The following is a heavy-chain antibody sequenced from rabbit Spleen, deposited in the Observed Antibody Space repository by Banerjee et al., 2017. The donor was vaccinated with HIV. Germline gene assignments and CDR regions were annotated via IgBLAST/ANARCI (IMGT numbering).Heavy chain of an antibody. V-gene: IGHV1S40*01. CDR2: IYSAIGYT. CDR1: GFSFSSGYD. D-gene: IGHD1-1*01. J-gene: IGHJ6*01. Sequence: QSLEESGGDLVKPGASLTLTCTASGFSFSSGYDMCWVRQAPGKGLEWIGYIYSAIGYTFYASWAKGRFTISKTSSTTVTLQMTSLTVADTATYFCARVLVAVIGWNFSLWGPGTLVTV. CDR3: ARVLVAVIGWNFSL.